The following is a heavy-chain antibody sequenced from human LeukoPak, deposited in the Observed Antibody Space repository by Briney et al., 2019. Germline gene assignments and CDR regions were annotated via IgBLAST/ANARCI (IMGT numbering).Heavy chain of an antibody. Sequence: ASVKVSCKASEYTFTSYDINWVRQATGQGLEWMGWMNPNSANTGYAQKFQGRVTMTRDTSINTAYMELSSLRSEDTAVHYCARGRQLLLNYWGQGTLVTVSS. V-gene: IGHV1-8*01. D-gene: IGHD1-26*01. CDR1: EYTFTSYD. CDR2: MNPNSANT. J-gene: IGHJ4*02. CDR3: ARGRQLLLNY.